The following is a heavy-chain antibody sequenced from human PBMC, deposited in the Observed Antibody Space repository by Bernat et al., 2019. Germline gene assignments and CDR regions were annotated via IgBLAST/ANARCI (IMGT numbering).Heavy chain of an antibody. CDR2: IYYSGST. CDR3: ATPDENDYMDV. V-gene: IGHV4-39*01. J-gene: IGHJ6*03. CDR1: GGSISSSSYY. Sequence: QLQLQESGPGLVKPSETLSLTCTVSGGSISSSSYYWGWIRQPPVKGLEWIGSIYYSGSTYYNPSLKSRVTISVDTSKNQFSLKRSSVTAADTAVYYCATPDENDYMDVWGKGTTVTVSS. D-gene: IGHD1-1*01.